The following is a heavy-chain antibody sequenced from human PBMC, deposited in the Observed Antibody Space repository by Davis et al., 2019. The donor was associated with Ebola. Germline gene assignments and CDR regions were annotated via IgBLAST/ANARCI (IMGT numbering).Heavy chain of an antibody. D-gene: IGHD3-10*01. CDR1: GFTVRNYH. V-gene: IGHV3-66*01. CDR2: HYRGGPT. J-gene: IGHJ4*02. Sequence: GESLKISCAASGFTVRNYHISWVRQAPGKELEWVSVHYRGGPTHYADSVQGRFTISRDDSKSTLSLQMNSLRAEDTAVYYCAREVGSTLRGLEYYFDSWGEGTLVTVSS. CDR3: AREVGSTLRGLEYYFDS.